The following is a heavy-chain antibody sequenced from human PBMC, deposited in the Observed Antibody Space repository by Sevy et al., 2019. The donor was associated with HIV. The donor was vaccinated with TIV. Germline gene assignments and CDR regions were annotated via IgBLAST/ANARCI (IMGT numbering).Heavy chain of an antibody. V-gene: IGHV1-2*06. CDR3: ARGGGAKYGMDV. J-gene: IGHJ6*02. Sequence: ASVKVSCKASGYTFTGYYMHWVRQAPGQGLEWMGRINPNSGGTNYAQKFQGRVTMTRDTSISTADMELSGLRSDDTAVYYCARGGGAKYGMDVWGQGTTVTVSS. D-gene: IGHD3-16*01. CDR1: GYTFTGYY. CDR2: INPNSGGT.